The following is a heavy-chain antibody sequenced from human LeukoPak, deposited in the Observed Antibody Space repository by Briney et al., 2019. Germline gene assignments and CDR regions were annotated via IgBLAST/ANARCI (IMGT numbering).Heavy chain of an antibody. CDR2: ISYDGSNK. Sequence: GGSLRLSCAASGFTFSSYAMSWVRQAPGKGLEWVAVISYDGSNKYYADSVKGRFTISRDNSKNTLYLQMNSLRAEDTAVYYCAKDRSGSYSDFDYWGQGTLVTVSS. CDR3: AKDRSGSYSDFDY. CDR1: GFTFSSYA. D-gene: IGHD1-26*01. V-gene: IGHV3-30*18. J-gene: IGHJ4*02.